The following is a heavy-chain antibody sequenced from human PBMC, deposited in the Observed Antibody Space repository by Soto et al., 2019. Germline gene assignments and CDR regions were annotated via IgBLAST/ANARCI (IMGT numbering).Heavy chain of an antibody. D-gene: IGHD6-19*01. V-gene: IGHV4-59*01. CDR3: ARDLLGSGWWRVGAFDI. CDR1: GGSISSYY. Sequence: SETLSLTCTVSGGSISSYYWSWIRQPPGKGLERIGYIYYSGSTNYNPSLKSRVTISVDTSKNQFSLKLSSVTAADTAVYYCARDLLGSGWWRVGAFDIWGQGTMVTVSS. J-gene: IGHJ3*02. CDR2: IYYSGST.